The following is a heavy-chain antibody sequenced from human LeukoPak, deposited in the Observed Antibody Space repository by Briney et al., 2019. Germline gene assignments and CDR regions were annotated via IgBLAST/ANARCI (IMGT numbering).Heavy chain of an antibody. D-gene: IGHD6-25*01. V-gene: IGHV1-69*05. Sequence: SVKVSCKASGGTFSSYAISWVRQAPGQGLEWMAGIIPIFGTANYAQKFQGRVTITTDESTSTAYMELSSLRSEDTAVYYCARGTIAAARFDPWGQGTLVTVSS. CDR3: ARGTIAAARFDP. CDR2: IIPIFGTA. CDR1: GGTFSSYA. J-gene: IGHJ5*02.